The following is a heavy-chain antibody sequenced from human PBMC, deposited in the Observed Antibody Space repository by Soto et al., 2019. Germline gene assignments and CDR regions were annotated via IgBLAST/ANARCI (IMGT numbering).Heavy chain of an antibody. Sequence: ASVKVSCKASGYTFTGYYMHWVRQAPGQGLEWMGWINPNSGGTNYAQKFQGRVTMTRDTSISTAYMELSRLRSDDTAVYYCARVGFGNYDFWSRSQYEPDYYYSGMDVCGQGPTVTVYS. J-gene: IGHJ6*02. V-gene: IGHV1-2*02. CDR3: ARVGFGNYDFWSRSQYEPDYYYSGMDV. D-gene: IGHD3-3*01. CDR2: INPNSGGT. CDR1: GYTFTGYY.